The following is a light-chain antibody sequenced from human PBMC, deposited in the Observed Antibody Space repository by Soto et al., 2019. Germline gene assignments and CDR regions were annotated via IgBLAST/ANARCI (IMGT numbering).Light chain of an antibody. CDR2: WAS. CDR3: QQYYSTPPYT. Sequence: DIVMTQSPDSLAVSLGERATINCKSSQSVLYSSNNKNYLAWYRQKPGQPPKLLIYWASIRESGVPDRISGSGSGTHFTLTISSLQAEDVAVYYCQQYYSTPPYTFGQGTKLEIK. CDR1: QSVLYSSNNKNY. J-gene: IGKJ2*01. V-gene: IGKV4-1*01.